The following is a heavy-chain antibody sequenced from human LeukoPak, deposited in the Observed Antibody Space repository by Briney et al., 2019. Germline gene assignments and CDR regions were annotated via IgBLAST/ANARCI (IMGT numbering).Heavy chain of an antibody. D-gene: IGHD3-22*01. CDR3: ARDLYYDSSGYYLH. Sequence: SETLSLTCAVYGGSFSGYYWSWIRQPPGKGLEWIGEINHSGSTNYNPSLKSRVTISVDTSKNQFSLKLSSVTAADTAVYYCARDLYYDSSGYYLHWGQGTLVTVS. J-gene: IGHJ4*02. CDR1: GGSFSGYY. CDR2: INHSGST. V-gene: IGHV4-34*01.